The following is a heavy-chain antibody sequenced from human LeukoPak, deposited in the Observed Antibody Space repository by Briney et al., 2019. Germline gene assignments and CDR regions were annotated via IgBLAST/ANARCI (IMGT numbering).Heavy chain of an antibody. CDR3: ARNIGSWAFDI. V-gene: IGHV4-59*12. CDR2: IYYSGST. Sequence: PSETLSLTCTVSGGSISSYYWSWIRQPPGKGLEWIGYIYYSGSTNYNPSLKSRVTISVDTSKNQFSLKLSSVTAADTAVYYCARNIGSWAFDIWGHGTMVTVSS. J-gene: IGHJ3*02. D-gene: IGHD2/OR15-2a*01. CDR1: GGSISSYY.